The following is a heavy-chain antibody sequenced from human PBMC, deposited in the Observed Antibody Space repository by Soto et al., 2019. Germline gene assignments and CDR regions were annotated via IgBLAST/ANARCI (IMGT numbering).Heavy chain of an antibody. Sequence: GSLGLSCAAALFTFSRFAIGWVRQSPGKGLELISTISGSGDKTYYADSVKGRFTISRASSNNTLILQMNSLRAEDTAFFYCAKMFRPSASGYYPSTWGQGTLVTVSS. D-gene: IGHD3-22*01. V-gene: IGHV3-23*01. CDR3: AKMFRPSASGYYPST. CDR2: ISGSGDKT. CDR1: LFTFSRFA. J-gene: IGHJ4*01.